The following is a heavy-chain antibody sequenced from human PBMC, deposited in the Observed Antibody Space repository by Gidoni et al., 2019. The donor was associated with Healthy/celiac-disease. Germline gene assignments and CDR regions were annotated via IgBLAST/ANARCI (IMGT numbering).Heavy chain of an antibody. D-gene: IGHD3-22*01. CDR2: ISSSSSYI. CDR1: VFTFSSYS. J-gene: IGHJ4*02. Sequence: EVQLVESGGCLFKPGWSLILSCAASVFTFSSYSMNWVRQSPGKGLEWVSSISSSSSYIYDADSVKGRFTISRDNAKNSLYLQMNSLRAEDTAVYYCARDYYDSSGSGGYWGQGTLVTVSS. CDR3: ARDYYDSSGSGGY. V-gene: IGHV3-21*01.